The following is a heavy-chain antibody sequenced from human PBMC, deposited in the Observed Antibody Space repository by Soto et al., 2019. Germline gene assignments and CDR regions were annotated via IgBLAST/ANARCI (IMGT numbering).Heavy chain of an antibody. J-gene: IGHJ6*02. CDR1: GFTFSSYA. D-gene: IGHD3-3*01. Sequence: GGSLRLSCAASGFTFSSYAMTWVRQAPGRGLEWVSAISGSGASTYYADSVKGRFTISRDTSKSTLYLQMNSLRAEDTALYYCAKDLFLTGTPHYYGMDVWGQGTTVTVSS. V-gene: IGHV3-23*01. CDR2: ISGSGAST. CDR3: AKDLFLTGTPHYYGMDV.